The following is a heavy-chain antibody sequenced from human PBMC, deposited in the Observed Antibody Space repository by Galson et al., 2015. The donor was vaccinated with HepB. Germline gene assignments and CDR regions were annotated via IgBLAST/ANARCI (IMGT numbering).Heavy chain of an antibody. CDR3: ARGNWNDGLFDY. CDR1: GFTFHTSS. Sequence: TLRLSCPASGFTFHTSSMKCVRQAPGKGLERVSKICSPSSPKSYADSVTGRFTISSDNAKNSLYLQMNSLRDEDTAVYYCARGNWNDGLFDYWGQGTLVTVSS. J-gene: IGHJ4*02. D-gene: IGHD1-1*01. CDR2: ICSPSSPK. V-gene: IGHV3-48*02.